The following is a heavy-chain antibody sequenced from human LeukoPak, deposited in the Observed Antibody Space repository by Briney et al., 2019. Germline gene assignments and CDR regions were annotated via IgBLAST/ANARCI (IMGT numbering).Heavy chain of an antibody. CDR2: ISYDGSNI. Sequence: GGSLRLSCAASGFTFSSYAMHWVRQAPGKGLEWVAVISYDGSNIYYADSVKGRFTISRDNSKNTLYLQMNSLRAEDTAVYYCARGHYYGSGSYDYYFDYWGQGTLVTVSS. V-gene: IGHV3-30-3*01. D-gene: IGHD3-10*01. J-gene: IGHJ4*02. CDR3: ARGHYYGSGSYDYYFDY. CDR1: GFTFSSYA.